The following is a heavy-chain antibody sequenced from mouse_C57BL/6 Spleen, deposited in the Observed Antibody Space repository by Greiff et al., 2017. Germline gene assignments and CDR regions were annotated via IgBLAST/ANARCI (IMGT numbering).Heavy chain of an antibody. CDR1: GFTFTDYY. V-gene: IGHV7-3*01. CDR3: ASYICSSSSYPWDFDV. CDR2: IRNKANGYTT. Sequence: EVKLMESGGGLVQPGGSLSLSCAASGFTFTDYYMSWVRQPPGKALDWLGCIRNKANGYTTEYSASVKGRFTISRDNSQSILYLQMNARRAEDSATYYCASYICSSSSYPWDFDVWGTGTTVTVSS. J-gene: IGHJ1*03. D-gene: IGHD1-1*01.